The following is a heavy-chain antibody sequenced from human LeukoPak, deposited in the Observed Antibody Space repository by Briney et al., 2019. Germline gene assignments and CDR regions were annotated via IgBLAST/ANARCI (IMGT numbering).Heavy chain of an antibody. CDR1: GGSISNYY. CDR2: IYYTGST. CDR3: ARGHYYDSSGYYLPGY. V-gene: IGHV4-59*01. D-gene: IGHD3-22*01. J-gene: IGHJ4*02. Sequence: SETLSLTCTVSGGSISNYYWSWIRQPPGKGLEWIGYIYYTGSTNYNPSLKSRVTISVDTSKNQFSLKLSSVTAADTAVYYCARGHYYDSSGYYLPGYWGQGTLVTVSS.